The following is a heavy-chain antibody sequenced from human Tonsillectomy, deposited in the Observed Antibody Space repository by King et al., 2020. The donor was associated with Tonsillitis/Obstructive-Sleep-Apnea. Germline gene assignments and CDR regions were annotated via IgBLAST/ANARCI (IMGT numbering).Heavy chain of an antibody. J-gene: IGHJ6*03. CDR3: ARGGGYGGNSNYHYYMDV. V-gene: IGHV4-34*01. Sequence: VQLQQWGAGLLKPSETLSLTCSVYGGSFSGYYWSWIRQPPGEGRAWIGEINHSGSTNYNPSLKCRGTISVETSNKQFSLKLRAVTAADTAVYYCARGGGYGGNSNYHYYMDVWGKGTTVTVSS. CDR2: INHSGST. CDR1: GGSFSGYY. D-gene: IGHD4-23*01.